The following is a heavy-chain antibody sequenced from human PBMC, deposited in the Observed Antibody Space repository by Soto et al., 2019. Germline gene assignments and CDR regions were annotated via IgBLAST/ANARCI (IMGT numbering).Heavy chain of an antibody. V-gene: IGHV1-18*01. Sequence: GASVKVSCKASGYTFTSYGISWVRQAPGQGLEWMGWISAYNGNTNYAQKLQGRVTMTTDTSTSTAYMELRSMRSDDTAVYYCARDKEIVVVPAALIYYYYYGMDVWGQGTTVTVSS. J-gene: IGHJ6*02. CDR1: GYTFTSYG. CDR3: ARDKEIVVVPAALIYYYYYGMDV. CDR2: ISAYNGNT. D-gene: IGHD2-2*01.